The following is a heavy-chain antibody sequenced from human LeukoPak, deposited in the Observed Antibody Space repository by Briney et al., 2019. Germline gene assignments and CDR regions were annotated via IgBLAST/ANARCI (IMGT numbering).Heavy chain of an antibody. D-gene: IGHD1/OR15-1a*01. CDR3: ARLPLIATTRGGFDP. V-gene: IGHV4-59*08. CDR2: IYDTGAT. CDR1: GGSISGYY. Sequence: SEALSRTCTVSGGSISGYYWSWMRQPPGKRLEWIGYIYDTGATNYNPSLKSRFTISIDTSKNQFSLNLSSVTAADTAVYYCARLPLIATTRGGFDPWGQGTLVTVSS. J-gene: IGHJ5*02.